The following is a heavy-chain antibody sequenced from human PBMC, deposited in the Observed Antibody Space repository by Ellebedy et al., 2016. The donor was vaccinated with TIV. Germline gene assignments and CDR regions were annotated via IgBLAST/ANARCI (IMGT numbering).Heavy chain of an antibody. CDR3: ARPGGYSGYDFVDAFDI. Sequence: GGSLRLSXAASGFTFSSYAMHWVRQAPGKGLEWVAVISYDGSNKYYADSVKGRFTISRDNSKNTLYLQMNSLRAEDTAVYYCARPGGYSGYDFVDAFDIWGQGTMVTVSS. J-gene: IGHJ3*02. D-gene: IGHD5-12*01. V-gene: IGHV3-30-3*01. CDR2: ISYDGSNK. CDR1: GFTFSSYA.